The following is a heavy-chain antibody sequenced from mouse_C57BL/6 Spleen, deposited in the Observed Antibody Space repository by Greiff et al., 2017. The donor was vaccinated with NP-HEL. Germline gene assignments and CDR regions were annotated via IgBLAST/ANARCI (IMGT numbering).Heavy chain of an antibody. D-gene: IGHD2-4*01. CDR3: ARRVIYYDYDEGFAY. J-gene: IGHJ3*01. CDR1: GYTFTDYY. Sequence: EVQLQQSGPELVKPGASVKISCKASGYTFTDYYMNWVKQSHGKSLEWIGDINPNNGGTSYNQKFKGKATLTVDKSSSTAYMELRSLTSEDSAVYYCARRVIYYDYDEGFAYWGQGTLVTVSA. V-gene: IGHV1-26*01. CDR2: INPNNGGT.